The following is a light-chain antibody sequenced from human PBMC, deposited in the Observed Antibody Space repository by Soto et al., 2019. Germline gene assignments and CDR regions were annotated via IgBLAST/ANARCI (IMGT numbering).Light chain of an antibody. CDR3: QSYDSSLRFVV. J-gene: IGLJ2*01. CDR2: GNS. V-gene: IGLV1-40*01. CDR1: RSNIGAGYD. Sequence: QSVLTQTPSVSGAPGQRVTISCTGSRSNIGAGYDVHWYQQLPGTAPKLLISGNSNRPSGVPDRSSGSKSGTSASLAITGLQPDDEADYYCQSYDSSLRFVVFGGGTKLTVL.